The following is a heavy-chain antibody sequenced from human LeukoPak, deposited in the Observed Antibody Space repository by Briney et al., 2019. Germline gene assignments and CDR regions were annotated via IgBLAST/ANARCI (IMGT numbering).Heavy chain of an antibody. CDR3: ARDLEAVASWNYYYY. CDR2: ILPIFGTA. J-gene: IGHJ4*02. Sequence: SVTASFTASGGTFTIYAISWVRQAPGQGLEWMGGILPIFGTANYAQKFQGRVTITADESTSTAYMELSSLRSEDKAVYYCARDLEAVASWNYYYYWGQGTLVTVSS. CDR1: GGTFTIYA. V-gene: IGHV1-69*01. D-gene: IGHD1-1*01.